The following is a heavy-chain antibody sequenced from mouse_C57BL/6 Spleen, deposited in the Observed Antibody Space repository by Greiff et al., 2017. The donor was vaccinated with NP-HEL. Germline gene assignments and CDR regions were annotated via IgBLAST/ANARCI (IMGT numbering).Heavy chain of an antibody. V-gene: IGHV1-52*01. CDR2: IDPSDSET. D-gene: IGHD2-10*02. CDR3: ATTGYGPRSIFAY. Sequence: QVQLQQPGAELVRPGSSVKLSCKASGYTFTSYWMHWVKQRPIQGLEWIGNIDPSDSETHYNQKFKYKATLTVDKSSSTSYMPLSSLTSEDSAVYYCATTGYGPRSIFAYWGQGTLVTVSA. CDR1: GYTFTSYW. J-gene: IGHJ3*01.